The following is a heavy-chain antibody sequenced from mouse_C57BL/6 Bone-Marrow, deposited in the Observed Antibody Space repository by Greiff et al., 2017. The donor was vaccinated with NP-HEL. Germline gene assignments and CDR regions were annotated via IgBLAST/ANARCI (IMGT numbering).Heavy chain of an antibody. V-gene: IGHV14-2*01. J-gene: IGHJ4*01. CDR1: GFNIKDYY. CDR2: IDPEDGET. Sequence: VQLQQSGAELVKPGASVKLSCTASGFNIKDYYMHWVKQRTEQGLEWIGRIDPEDGETKYAPKFQGKATITADTSSNTAYLQLSSLTSEDTAVYYCAPSTMVTTREYYYAMDYWGQGTSVTVSS. CDR3: APSTMVTTREYYYAMDY. D-gene: IGHD2-2*01.